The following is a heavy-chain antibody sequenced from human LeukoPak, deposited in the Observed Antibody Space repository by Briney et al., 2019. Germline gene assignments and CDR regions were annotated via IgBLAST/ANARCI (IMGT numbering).Heavy chain of an antibody. J-gene: IGHJ4*02. D-gene: IGHD2-8*01. V-gene: IGHV4-39*01. CDR2: ASYTGNT. Sequence: PSETLSLTCTVSGGSIITTNYNWGWVRQPPGKGLEWIGSASYTGNTYYNPSLKSRLTISVDTSKNQFSLKLNSVTAADTAVYYCTRLRNGTPGDYWGQGTLVTVSS. CDR3: TRLRNGTPGDY. CDR1: GGSIITTNYN.